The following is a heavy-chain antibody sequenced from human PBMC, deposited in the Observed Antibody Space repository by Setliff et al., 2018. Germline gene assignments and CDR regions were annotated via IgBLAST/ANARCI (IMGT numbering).Heavy chain of an antibody. CDR1: GYTFTSYS. CDR3: ARDVEDITYYYESSGYYRDY. J-gene: IGHJ4*02. D-gene: IGHD3-22*01. Sequence: GASVKVSCKTSGYTFTSYSISWVRQAPGQGLEWMGWISAYNGTTNYAQKLQGRVTMTTDTSTSTAYMELRSLRSDDTAVYYCARDVEDITYYYESSGYYRDYWGQRTLVTVSS. CDR2: ISAYNGTT. V-gene: IGHV1-18*01.